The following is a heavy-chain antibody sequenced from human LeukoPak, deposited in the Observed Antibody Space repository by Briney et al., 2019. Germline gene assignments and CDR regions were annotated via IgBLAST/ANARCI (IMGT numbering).Heavy chain of an antibody. CDR2: INHSGST. J-gene: IGHJ4*02. CDR1: GGSFGGYY. Sequence: PSETLSLTCAVYGGSFGGYYWSWIRQPPGKGLEWIGEINHSGSTNYNPSLKSRVTISVDTSKNQFSLKLSSVTAADTAVYYCARGVSSTTVAYYFDYWGQGTLVTVSS. V-gene: IGHV4-34*01. CDR3: ARGVSSTTVAYYFDY. D-gene: IGHD4-11*01.